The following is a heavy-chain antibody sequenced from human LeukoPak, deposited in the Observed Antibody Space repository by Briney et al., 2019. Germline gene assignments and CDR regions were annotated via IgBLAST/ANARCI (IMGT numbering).Heavy chain of an antibody. CDR3: ARATRSGYRRGYYYYYYMDV. D-gene: IGHD3-3*01. CDR2: IKQDGSEK. J-gene: IGHJ6*03. Sequence: PGGSLRLSCAASGFTLSSYWMSWVRQAPGKGLEWVANIKQDGSEKYYVDSVKGRFTISRDNAKNSLYLQMNSLRAEDTAVYYCARATRSGYRRGYYYYYYMDVWGKGTTVTVSS. V-gene: IGHV3-7*01. CDR1: GFTLSSYW.